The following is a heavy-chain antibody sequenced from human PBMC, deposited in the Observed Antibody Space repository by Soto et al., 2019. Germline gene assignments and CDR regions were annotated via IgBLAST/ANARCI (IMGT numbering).Heavy chain of an antibody. J-gene: IGHJ5*02. Sequence: GRSLRLSCAASGFTFSSQSMNWVRQAPGKGLEWVSFISPSSSTIYYAGPVKGRFSISRDNAKNSLYLQMNSLRDEDTAMYYCARDLRSSDPWGQGTLVTVSS. D-gene: IGHD6-13*01. CDR1: GFTFSSQS. V-gene: IGHV3-48*02. CDR2: ISPSSSTI. CDR3: ARDLRSSDP.